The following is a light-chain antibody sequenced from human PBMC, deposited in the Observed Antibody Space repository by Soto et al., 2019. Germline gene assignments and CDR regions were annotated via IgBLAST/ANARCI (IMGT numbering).Light chain of an antibody. CDR3: QQCYSSPRT. Sequence: DIQMTQSPSTLSASVGDRVTITCRASQSISTYLNWYQQKLGRAPTLLIYAASSLQSGVPSRFGGGGSGTDFTLTISSLQPEDFAMYFCQQCYSSPRTFGQGTKVEIK. V-gene: IGKV1-39*01. CDR1: QSISTY. J-gene: IGKJ1*01. CDR2: AAS.